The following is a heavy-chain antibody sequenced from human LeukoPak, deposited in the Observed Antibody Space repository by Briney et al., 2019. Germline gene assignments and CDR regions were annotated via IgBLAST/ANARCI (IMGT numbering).Heavy chain of an antibody. J-gene: IGHJ6*03. CDR2: IYPGDSDT. CDR3: ARRAAIRDYYYYYMDV. CDR1: GYSFTSYW. D-gene: IGHD6-13*01. V-gene: IGHV5-51*01. Sequence: GESLKISCKGSGYSFTSYWIGWVRQMPGKGLEWMGIIYPGDSDTRYSPSFQGQVTISADKSISTAYLQWSSLKASDTAMYYCARRAAIRDYYYYYMDVWGKGTTVTVSS.